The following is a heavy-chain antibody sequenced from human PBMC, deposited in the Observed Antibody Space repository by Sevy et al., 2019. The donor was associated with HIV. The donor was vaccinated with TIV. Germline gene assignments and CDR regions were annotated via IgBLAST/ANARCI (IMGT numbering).Heavy chain of an antibody. D-gene: IGHD3-16*01. CDR1: GFRFDDYA. Sequence: GESLRLSCVASGFRFDDYAMHWVRQVPGKSPEWVSGISWNSNKIGYADPVKGRFTISRDSARNSVYLRMSSLRPEDTALYYCVKDLGGIETLDYYSYYGMDVWGQGTTVTVSS. J-gene: IGHJ6*02. V-gene: IGHV3-9*01. CDR2: ISWNSNKI. CDR3: VKDLGGIETLDYYSYYGMDV.